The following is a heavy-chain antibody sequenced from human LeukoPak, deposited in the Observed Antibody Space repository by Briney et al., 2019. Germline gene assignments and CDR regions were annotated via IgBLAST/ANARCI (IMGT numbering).Heavy chain of an antibody. V-gene: IGHV4-31*03. D-gene: IGHD2-15*01. J-gene: IGHJ3*02. CDR2: IYYSGST. Sequence: SETLSLTCTVSGGSISSGGYYWSWIRQHPGKGLEWIGYIYYSGSTYYNPSLKSRVTISVDTSKNQFSLQLSSVTAPDPAVYYCARKGWWPKKRPPGAFDIWGQGTMVTVSS. CDR1: GGSISSGGYY. CDR3: ARKGWWPKKRPPGAFDI.